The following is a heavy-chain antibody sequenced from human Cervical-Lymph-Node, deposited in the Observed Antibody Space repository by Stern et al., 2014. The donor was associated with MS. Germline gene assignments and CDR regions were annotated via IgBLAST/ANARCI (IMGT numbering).Heavy chain of an antibody. CDR3: ARKTDTAVGGDY. CDR1: GFTVNNNC. V-gene: IGHV3-53*01. D-gene: IGHD5-18*01. CDR2: IYSGGST. Sequence: EVQLVASGGGLIQPGGSLRLSCAASGFTVNNNCMSWVRQAPGKGLEWVSVIYSGGSTYYADSVKGRFTISRDKSENTLYLQMNSLRAEDTAVYYCARKTDTAVGGDYWGQGTLVTVSS. J-gene: IGHJ4*02.